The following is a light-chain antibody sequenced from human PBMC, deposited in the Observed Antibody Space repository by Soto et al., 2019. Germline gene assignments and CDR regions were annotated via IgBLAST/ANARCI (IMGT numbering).Light chain of an antibody. CDR2: ELS. Sequence: QSALTQPASVSGSRGQAISISCTGATGTSSDVGYYHLVSWCQHPPDKLPKVNIYELSQRPSGVCDRFSGSKSGNTASLAISGLQSGAVADYYCAAWDVSLNGYVFGTGTKVTVL. J-gene: IGLJ1*01. V-gene: IGLV2-14*02. CDR1: SSDVGYYHL. CDR3: AAWDVSLNGYV.